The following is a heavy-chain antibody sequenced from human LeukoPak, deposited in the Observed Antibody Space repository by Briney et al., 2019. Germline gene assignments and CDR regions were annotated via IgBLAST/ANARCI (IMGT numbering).Heavy chain of an antibody. V-gene: IGHV1-46*01. CDR3: ARTLTLPNWFDP. Sequence: EASVKVSCKASGYTFTSYYLHWVRQAPGQGLEWMGIINPSGGSTSYAQKFQGGVTMTRDTSTSTVYMELSSLRSEDTAVYYCARTLTLPNWFDPWGQGTLVTVSS. CDR2: INPSGGST. D-gene: IGHD2-21*02. J-gene: IGHJ5*02. CDR1: GYTFTSYY.